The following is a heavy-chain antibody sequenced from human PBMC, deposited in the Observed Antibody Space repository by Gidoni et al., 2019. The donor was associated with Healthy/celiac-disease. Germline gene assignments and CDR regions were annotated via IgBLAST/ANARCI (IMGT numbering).Heavy chain of an antibody. J-gene: IGHJ4*02. CDR1: GFIVSSNY. CDR3: ARELYGDYPYY. D-gene: IGHD4-17*01. CDR2: IYSGGST. Sequence: EVQLVESGGGLVQPGGSLRLSCAASGFIVSSNYMGWVRQVPGKGLEWVSVIYSGGSTYYADSVKGRFTISRDNSKNTLYLQMNSLRAEDTAVYYCARELYGDYPYYWGQGTRVTVSS. V-gene: IGHV3-66*02.